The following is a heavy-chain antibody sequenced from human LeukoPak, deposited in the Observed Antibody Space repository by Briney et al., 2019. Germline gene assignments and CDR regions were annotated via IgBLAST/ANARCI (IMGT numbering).Heavy chain of an antibody. J-gene: IGHJ4*02. Sequence: GGSLRLSCTASGFSFSDNFMGWIRQAPGKGLEWVSYINSGGDTIHYSDSVKGRFSISRDNSKRSLFLQMNRLTIDDTAVYYCARGGYRWTFKQWGQGTLVSVSS. CDR1: GFSFSDNF. V-gene: IGHV3-11*01. CDR2: INSGGDTI. CDR3: ARGGYRWTFKQ. D-gene: IGHD2-2*02.